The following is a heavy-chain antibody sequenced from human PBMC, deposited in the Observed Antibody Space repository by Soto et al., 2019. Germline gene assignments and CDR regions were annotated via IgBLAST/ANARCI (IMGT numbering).Heavy chain of an antibody. J-gene: IGHJ4*02. CDR3: ARVTLGYDSSGYYSDY. CDR1: GGSISGGYYY. D-gene: IGHD3-22*01. V-gene: IGHV4-30-4*01. Sequence: QVQLQESGPGLLKPSQTLSLTYTVSGGSISGGYYYWSWIRQPQGKGRVGIGYINDSGSTYYNPTPQKRVTISVDKSKNQFSLMLSSVTAADTAVYYCARVTLGYDSSGYYSDYWGQGTLVTVSS. CDR2: INDSGST.